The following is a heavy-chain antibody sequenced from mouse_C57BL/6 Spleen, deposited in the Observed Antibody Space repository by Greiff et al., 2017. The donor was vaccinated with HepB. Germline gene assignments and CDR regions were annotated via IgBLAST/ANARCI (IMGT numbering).Heavy chain of an antibody. CDR3: ARDAHYDYWYFDV. D-gene: IGHD2-4*01. J-gene: IGHJ1*03. CDR1: GFTFSDFY. Sequence: EVKVVESGGGLVQSGRSLRLSCATSGFTFSDFYMEWVRQAPGKGLEWIAASRNKANDYTTEYSASVKGRFIVSRDTSQSILYLQMNALRAEDTAIYDCARDAHYDYWYFDVWGTGTTVTVSS. CDR2: SRNKANDYTT. V-gene: IGHV7-1*01.